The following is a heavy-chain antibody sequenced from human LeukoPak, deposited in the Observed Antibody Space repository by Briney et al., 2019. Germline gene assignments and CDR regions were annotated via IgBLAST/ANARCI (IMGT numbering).Heavy chain of an antibody. CDR3: AYSYSVGGDYYYGMDV. CDR1: GYTFTSYG. D-gene: IGHD2-15*01. Sequence: ASVKVSCKASGYTFTSYGISWVRRAPGQGLEWMGWISAYNGNTNYAQKLQGRVTMTTDTSTSTAYMELRSLRSGDTAVYYCAYSYSVGGDYYYGMDVWGQGTTVTVSS. CDR2: ISAYNGNT. V-gene: IGHV1-18*01. J-gene: IGHJ6*02.